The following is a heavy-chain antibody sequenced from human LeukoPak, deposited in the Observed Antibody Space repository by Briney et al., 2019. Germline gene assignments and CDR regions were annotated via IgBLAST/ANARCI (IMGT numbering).Heavy chain of an antibody. J-gene: IGHJ4*02. Sequence: PSETLSLTCTVSGGSISRYYWSWIRQPPGKGLGWIGYIYYSGSTNYNPSLKSRVTISVDTSKNQFSLKLSSVTAADTAVYYCARVVSAAAGHLFDYWGQGTLVTVSS. CDR1: GGSISRYY. V-gene: IGHV4-59*13. D-gene: IGHD6-13*01. CDR3: ARVVSAAAGHLFDY. CDR2: IYYSGST.